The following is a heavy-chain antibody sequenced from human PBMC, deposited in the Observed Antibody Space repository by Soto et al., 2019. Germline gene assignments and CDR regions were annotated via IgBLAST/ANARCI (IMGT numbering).Heavy chain of an antibody. J-gene: IGHJ6*02. CDR1: GYTFTGYY. D-gene: IGHD6-6*01. CDR2: INPNSGGT. Sequence: ASVKVSCKASGYTFTGYYMHWVRQAPGQGLEWMGWINPNSGGTNYAQKFQGWVTMTRDTSISTAYMELSRLRSDDTAVYYCAREYSSSSVGYYYYGMDVWGQGTTVTVSS. V-gene: IGHV1-2*04. CDR3: AREYSSSSVGYYYYGMDV.